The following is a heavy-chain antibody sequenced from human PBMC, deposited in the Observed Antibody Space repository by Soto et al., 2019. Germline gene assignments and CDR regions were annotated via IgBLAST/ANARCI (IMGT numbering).Heavy chain of an antibody. J-gene: IGHJ1*01. D-gene: IGHD3-3*01. CDR2: IIPMLGTT. V-gene: IGHV1-69*06. Sequence: QVLLVQSGAEVTKPGSSVKVSCKTSGDTFSNYGLSWLRQAPGQGPEWMGGIIPMLGTTKYAQRFQGQITITADKFTSTSDMELRSLTSEDTAVNICARIHGGVTAAHFQHWGKGTRVTV. CDR1: GDTFSNYG. CDR3: ARIHGGVTAAHFQH.